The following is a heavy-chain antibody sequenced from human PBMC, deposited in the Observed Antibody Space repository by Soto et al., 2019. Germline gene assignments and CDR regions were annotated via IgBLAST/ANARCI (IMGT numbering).Heavy chain of an antibody. CDR2: ISSSSSYI. CDR3: ARDASYVGITGTTVYYYYYMDV. J-gene: IGHJ6*03. V-gene: IGHV3-21*01. CDR1: GFTFSSYS. Sequence: GGSLRLSCAASGFTFSSYSMNWVRQAPGKGLEWVSSISSSSSYIYYADSVKGRFTISRDNAKNSLYLQMNSLRAEDTAVYYCARDASYVGITGTTVYYYYYMDVWGKGTTVTVSS. D-gene: IGHD1-7*01.